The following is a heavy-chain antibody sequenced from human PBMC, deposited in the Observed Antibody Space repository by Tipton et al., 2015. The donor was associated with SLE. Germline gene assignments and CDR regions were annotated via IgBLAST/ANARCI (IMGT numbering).Heavy chain of an antibody. CDR2: IYYTGST. J-gene: IGHJ3*01. Sequence: TLSLTCTVSGGSISSYYWSWIRQPPGKGLEWIGYIYYTGSTYYNPSLKSRVTISVDTSKNQFSLKLSSVTAADTAVYYCAQTDYSSGWNHGGFDFWGQGTMVTVSS. CDR1: GGSISSYY. CDR3: AQTDYSSGWNHGGFDF. D-gene: IGHD6-19*01. V-gene: IGHV4-59*08.